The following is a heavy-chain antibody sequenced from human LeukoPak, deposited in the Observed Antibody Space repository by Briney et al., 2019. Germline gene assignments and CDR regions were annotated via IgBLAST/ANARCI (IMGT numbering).Heavy chain of an antibody. J-gene: IGHJ4*02. CDR3: FGPRSY. CDR1: GFTFSSYA. Sequence: PGGSLRLSCSASGFTFSSYAMHWVRQAPANGLEYASAISSNGGSTYYADSVKGRFTISRDNSKNTLYLQMSSLRAEDTAVYYCFGPRSYWGQGTLVTVSS. D-gene: IGHD1-14*01. V-gene: IGHV3-64D*06. CDR2: ISSNGGST.